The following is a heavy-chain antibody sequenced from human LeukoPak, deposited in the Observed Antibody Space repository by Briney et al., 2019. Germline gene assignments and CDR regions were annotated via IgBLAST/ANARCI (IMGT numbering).Heavy chain of an antibody. CDR1: GYTFTNYG. V-gene: IGHV1-2*04. CDR3: ARGGFWSGYQVDY. D-gene: IGHD3-3*01. Sequence: ASVKVSCKASGYTFTNYGISWVRQAPGQGLEWMGWINPNSGGTNYAQKFQGWVTMTRDTSISTAYMELSRLRSDDTAVYYCARGGFWSGYQVDYWGQGTLVTVSS. J-gene: IGHJ4*02. CDR2: INPNSGGT.